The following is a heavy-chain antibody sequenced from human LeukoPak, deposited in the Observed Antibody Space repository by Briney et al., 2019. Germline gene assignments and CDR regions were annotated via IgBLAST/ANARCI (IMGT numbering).Heavy chain of an antibody. CDR2: IKQDGSEK. Sequence: GGSLRLSCAASGFTFSSYWMSWVRQAPGKGLEWVANIKQDGSEKYYVDSVKGRFTISRDNAKNSLYLQMNSLRAEDTAVYYCAREPRNYYDSSGYHWGQGTLVTVSS. J-gene: IGHJ4*02. V-gene: IGHV3-7*01. D-gene: IGHD3-22*01. CDR1: GFTFSSYW. CDR3: AREPRNYYDSSGYH.